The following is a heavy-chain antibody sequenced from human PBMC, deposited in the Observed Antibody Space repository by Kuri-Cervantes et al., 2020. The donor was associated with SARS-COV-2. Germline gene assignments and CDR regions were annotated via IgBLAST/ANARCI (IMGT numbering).Heavy chain of an antibody. Sequence: GESLKISCAASGFTFSSYAMSWVRQAPGKGLEWVSAISGSGGSTYYADSVKGRFTISRDNSKNTLYLQMNSLRAEDTAVYYCAKTVGETRIVLMVYAISYYFDYWGQGTLVTVSS. D-gene: IGHD2-8*01. CDR3: AKTVGETRIVLMVYAISYYFDY. CDR2: ISGSGGST. J-gene: IGHJ4*02. CDR1: GFTFSSYA. V-gene: IGHV3-23*01.